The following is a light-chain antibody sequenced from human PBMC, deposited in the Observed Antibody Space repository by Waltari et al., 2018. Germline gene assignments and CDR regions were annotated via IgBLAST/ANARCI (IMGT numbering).Light chain of an antibody. V-gene: IGKV1-39*01. CDR1: QSISSY. CDR3: QQSYSTPMYT. J-gene: IGKJ2*01. CDR2: SAS. Sequence: DIQMTQSTSSLSASVGDRVTITCRASQSISSYLNWYQQKPGKAPKLLIYSASSLQSGVPSRFSGSGSGTDFTLTISSLQPEDFATYYCQQSYSTPMYTFGQGTKLGIK.